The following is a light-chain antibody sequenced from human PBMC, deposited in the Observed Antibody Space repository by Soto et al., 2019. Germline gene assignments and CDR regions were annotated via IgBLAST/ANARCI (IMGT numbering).Light chain of an antibody. Sequence: QSVLTQPPSASGTPGQRVTISCSGSSSNIGSNTVNWYQQLPGTAPKLLIYSNNQRPSGVPDRFSGSKSGTSAPLAISGLQSEDEADYYCAAWDDSLNAHYVFGTGTKVTVL. V-gene: IGLV1-44*01. CDR2: SNN. J-gene: IGLJ1*01. CDR1: SSNIGSNT. CDR3: AAWDDSLNAHYV.